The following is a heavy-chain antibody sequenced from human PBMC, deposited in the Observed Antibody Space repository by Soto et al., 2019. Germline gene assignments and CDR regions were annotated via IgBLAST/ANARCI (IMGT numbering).Heavy chain of an antibody. Sequence: PGGSLRLSCAASGFTFSTYSMQWVRQAPDKGLEWLAVISYSGGTIFYADSVRGRFTISRDNSKNTLNLQMNSLRPGDTAVYYCAKDTRIMITFGVPGYFDYWGQGTLVTVSS. V-gene: IGHV3-30-3*01. D-gene: IGHD3-16*01. J-gene: IGHJ4*02. CDR3: AKDTRIMITFGVPGYFDY. CDR1: GFTFSTYS. CDR2: ISYSGGTI.